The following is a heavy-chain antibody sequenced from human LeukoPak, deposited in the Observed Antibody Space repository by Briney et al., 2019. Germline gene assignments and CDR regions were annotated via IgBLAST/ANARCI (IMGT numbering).Heavy chain of an antibody. V-gene: IGHV1-2*06. CDR3: ARDNGTQDESFDY. J-gene: IGHJ4*02. Sequence: ASVKVSCKASGYTFTGYYMHWVRQAPGQGLEWMGRINPNSGGTNYAQKFQGRVTMTRDTSISTAYMELSRLRSDDTAVYYCARDNGTQDESFDYWGQGTLVTVSS. CDR2: INPNSGGT. D-gene: IGHD1-14*01. CDR1: GYTFTGYY.